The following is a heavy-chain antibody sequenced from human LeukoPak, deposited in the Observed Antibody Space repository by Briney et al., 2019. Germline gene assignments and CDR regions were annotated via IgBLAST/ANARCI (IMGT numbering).Heavy chain of an antibody. Sequence: PGGSLRLSCADSGFTVSSSYMSWVRQAPGKGLEWVSLIYSGGSTYYAASVKGRFTISRDNSKNTLYLQMNSLRPEDTAVYYCAKGYNYAYEYWGRGTLVTVSS. CDR1: GFTVSSSY. CDR3: AKGYNYAYEY. CDR2: IYSGGST. D-gene: IGHD5-18*01. V-gene: IGHV3-53*01. J-gene: IGHJ4*02.